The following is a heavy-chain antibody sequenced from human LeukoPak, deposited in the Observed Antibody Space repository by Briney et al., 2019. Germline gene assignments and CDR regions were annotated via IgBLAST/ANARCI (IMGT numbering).Heavy chain of an antibody. Sequence: SETLSLTCTVSGGSISSVHWGWIRQPPVRGLEWIGYIYYSGSFNYNPSLKSRVTISVDTSKNQFSLKLSSVTAADTAVYYCARFKGSAPPYYFDYWGQGTVVTVSS. CDR1: GGSISSVH. J-gene: IGHJ4*02. CDR3: ARFKGSAPPYYFDY. V-gene: IGHV4-59*08. CDR2: IYYSGSF.